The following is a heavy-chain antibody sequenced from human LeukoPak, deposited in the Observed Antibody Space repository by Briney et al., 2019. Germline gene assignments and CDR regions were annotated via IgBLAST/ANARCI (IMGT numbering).Heavy chain of an antibody. CDR1: GFTFSSYW. D-gene: IGHD4-23*01. Sequence: GGSLRLSCAASGFTFSSYWMNWVRQAPGKGLVWVSRIASDGSSTTYADSVKGRFSISRDNAKNTLYPQMNSLRVEDTAVYYCARGRPHGNDYWGQGTLVTVSS. J-gene: IGHJ4*02. V-gene: IGHV3-74*01. CDR3: ARGRPHGNDY. CDR2: IASDGSST.